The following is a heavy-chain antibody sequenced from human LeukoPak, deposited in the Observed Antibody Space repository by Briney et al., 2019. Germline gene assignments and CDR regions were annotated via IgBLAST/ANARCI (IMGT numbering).Heavy chain of an antibody. CDR3: AGGPYSSGSSADY. J-gene: IGHJ4*02. CDR2: ISSSDTYT. Sequence: GGSLRLSCAASGFTFSDYYMSWIRQAPGKGLEWVSYISSSDTYTNYADSVKGRFTISRDNAKNSLYLQMNSLRAEDTAVYYCAGGPYSSGSSADYWGQGTLVTVSS. D-gene: IGHD6-19*01. CDR1: GFTFSDYY. V-gene: IGHV3-11*06.